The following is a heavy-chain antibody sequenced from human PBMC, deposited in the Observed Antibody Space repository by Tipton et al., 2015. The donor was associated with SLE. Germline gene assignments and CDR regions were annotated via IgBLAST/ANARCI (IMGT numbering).Heavy chain of an antibody. Sequence: LRLSCAASGFTFSSYWMHWIRQPAGKGLEWIGRIYTSGSTNYNPSLKSRVTMSVDTSKNQFSLKLSSVTAADTAVYYCASDSSSWLGGYWGQGTLVTVSS. J-gene: IGHJ4*02. V-gene: IGHV4-4*07. CDR1: GFTFSSYW. CDR2: IYTSGST. CDR3: ASDSSSWLGGY. D-gene: IGHD6-13*01.